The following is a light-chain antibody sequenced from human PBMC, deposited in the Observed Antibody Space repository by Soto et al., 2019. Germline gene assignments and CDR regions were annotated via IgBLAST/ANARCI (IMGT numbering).Light chain of an antibody. CDR2: GAS. V-gene: IGKV3-20*01. J-gene: IGKJ1*01. CDR1: QSVSSGY. CDR3: QQYGSPGT. Sequence: EIVWTPSPGTLSLSPASRATLSGRASQSVSSGYLAWYQQTPGPAPRLLIDGASSRATGIPDRFSGSGSGTDFTLTISRLEPEDFAVYYCQQYGSPGTFGQGTKVDIK.